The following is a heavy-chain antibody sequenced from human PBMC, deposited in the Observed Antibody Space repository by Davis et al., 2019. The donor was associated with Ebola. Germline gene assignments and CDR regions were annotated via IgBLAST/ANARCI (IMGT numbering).Heavy chain of an antibody. CDR3: ARGGNDFWSGSNYFDY. CDR2: INPNSGGT. Sequence: ASVKVSCKASGYTFTGYYMHWVRQAPGQGLEWMGWINPNSGGTNYAQKFQGRVTITRNTSISTDYMELSSLRSADTAVYYCARGGNDFWSGSNYFDYWGQGTLVTVSS. CDR1: GYTFTGYY. V-gene: IGHV1-2*02. D-gene: IGHD3-3*01. J-gene: IGHJ4*02.